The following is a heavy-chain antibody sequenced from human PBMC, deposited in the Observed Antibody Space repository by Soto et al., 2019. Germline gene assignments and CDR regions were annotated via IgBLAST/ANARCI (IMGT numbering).Heavy chain of an antibody. CDR3: ARSGTTVTHFDY. Sequence: LSLACAVSGYSISSGYDGGWIRQPPGKGLEWIGSIYHSGSTYYNPSLKSRVTTSVDTSKNQFSLHLSSVTPAATPVYYSARSGTTVTHFDYWGQGPLVTVSS. D-gene: IGHD4-17*01. CDR2: IYHSGST. CDR1: GYSISSGYD. J-gene: IGHJ4*02. V-gene: IGHV4-38-2*01.